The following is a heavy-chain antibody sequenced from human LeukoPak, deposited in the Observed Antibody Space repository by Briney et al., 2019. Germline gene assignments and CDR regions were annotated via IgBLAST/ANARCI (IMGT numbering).Heavy chain of an antibody. V-gene: IGHV3-7*01. J-gene: IGHJ2*01. D-gene: IGHD3-10*01. CDR2: IKQDGSEK. Sequence: PGGSLRLSCAASGFTFSSYWMSWVRQAPGKGLGWVANIKQDGSEKYYVDSVKGRFTISRDNAKNSLYLQMNSLRAGDTAVYYCARSPISGYWYFDLWGRGTLVTVSS. CDR1: GFTFSSYW. CDR3: ARSPISGYWYFDL.